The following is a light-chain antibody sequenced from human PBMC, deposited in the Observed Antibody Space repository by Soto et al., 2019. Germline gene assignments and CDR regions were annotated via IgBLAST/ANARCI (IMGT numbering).Light chain of an antibody. Sequence: DIQMTQSPSSLSASVGDRVTITCRASQSISSYLTWYQQKPWKAPKLLIYAASSLQSGVPSRFSGSGSGTDFTLTISSLQTEDVATYDCQQSYSTPPITFGQGTRVEIK. CDR2: AAS. CDR1: QSISSY. V-gene: IGKV1-39*01. CDR3: QQSYSTPPIT. J-gene: IGKJ5*01.